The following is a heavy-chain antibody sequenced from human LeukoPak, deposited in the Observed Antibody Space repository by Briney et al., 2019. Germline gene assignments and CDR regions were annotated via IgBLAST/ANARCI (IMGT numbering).Heavy chain of an antibody. CDR3: VRGGEQWLESFDY. Sequence: GGSLRLSCVVSGFGFSDSYMTWIRQAPGKGLEWVSCISRSSSYIYYADSVKGRFTISRDNAKNSLYLQMNRLRAEDTAVYYCVRGGEQWLESFDYWGQGTLVTVSS. J-gene: IGHJ4*02. D-gene: IGHD6-19*01. V-gene: IGHV3-11*06. CDR1: GFGFSDSY. CDR2: ISRSSSYI.